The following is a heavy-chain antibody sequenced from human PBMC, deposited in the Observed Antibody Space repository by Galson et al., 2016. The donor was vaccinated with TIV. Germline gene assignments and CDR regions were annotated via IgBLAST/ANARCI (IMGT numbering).Heavy chain of an antibody. D-gene: IGHD1-1*01. Sequence: SCKASGYTFTNYIMHWVRQAPGQRLEWMGWINAGNGNTKYSQKFQGRVTITRDTSASTAYMELSSLRSEDTAVYYCARDPGYFVYWGQGASVSVSS. CDR2: INAGNGNT. CDR1: GYTFTNYI. J-gene: IGHJ4*02. V-gene: IGHV1-3*01. CDR3: ARDPGYFVY.